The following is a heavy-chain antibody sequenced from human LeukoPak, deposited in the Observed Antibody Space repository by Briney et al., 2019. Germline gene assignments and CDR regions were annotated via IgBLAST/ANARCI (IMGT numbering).Heavy chain of an antibody. CDR2: INHSGST. Sequence: SETLSLTCAVYGGSFSGYYWSWIRQPPGKGLEWIGEINHSGSTNYNPSLKSRVTISVDTSKNQFSLKLSPVTAADTAVYYCASLRGSGYSRIDYWGQGTLVTVSS. CDR1: GGSFSGYY. V-gene: IGHV4-34*01. D-gene: IGHD3-22*01. CDR3: ASLRGSGYSRIDY. J-gene: IGHJ4*02.